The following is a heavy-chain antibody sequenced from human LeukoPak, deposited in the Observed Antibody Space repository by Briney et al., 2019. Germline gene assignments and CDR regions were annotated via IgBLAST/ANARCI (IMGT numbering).Heavy chain of an antibody. CDR2: INPNSGGT. J-gene: IGHJ4*02. V-gene: IGHV1-2*04. D-gene: IGHD6-13*01. CDR1: GYTFTGYY. CDR3: ARDAAVSATAVYFDY. Sequence: ASVKVSCKASGYTFTGYYMHWVRQAPGQGLEWMGWINPNSGGTNYVQKFQGWDTMTRDTSISTAYMELSRLRSDDTAVYYCARDAAVSATAVYFDYWGQGTLVTVSS.